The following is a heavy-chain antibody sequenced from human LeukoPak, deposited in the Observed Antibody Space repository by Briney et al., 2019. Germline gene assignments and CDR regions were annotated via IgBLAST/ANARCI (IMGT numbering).Heavy chain of an antibody. V-gene: IGHV3-30*04. CDR1: GFTFSSYA. CDR2: ISYDGSNK. CDR3: ARDRFGYCSGGSCYSPPTY. D-gene: IGHD2-15*01. Sequence: PGGSLRLSCAASGFTFSSYAMHWVRQAPGKGLEWVAVISYDGSNKYYADSVKGRFTISRDNSKNTLYLQMNSLRAEDTAVYYCARDRFGYCSGGSCYSPPTYWGQGTLVTVSS. J-gene: IGHJ4*02.